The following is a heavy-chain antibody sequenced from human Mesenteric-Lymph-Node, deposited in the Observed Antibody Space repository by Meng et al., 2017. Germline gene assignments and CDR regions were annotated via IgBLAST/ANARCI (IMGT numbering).Heavy chain of an antibody. CDR3: ARDPNHRYFDL. Sequence: GESLKISCGASGFTFSRYWMAWVRQAPGKGLEWVANIWQERSFWKETNERKYADSVKGRFTISRDNSKNTLYLQMNSLRAEDTAVYYCARDPNHRYFDLWGRGTLVTVSS. V-gene: IGHV3-33*08. J-gene: IGHJ2*01. CDR2: IWQERSFWKETN. D-gene: IGHD2-8*01. CDR1: GFTFSRYW.